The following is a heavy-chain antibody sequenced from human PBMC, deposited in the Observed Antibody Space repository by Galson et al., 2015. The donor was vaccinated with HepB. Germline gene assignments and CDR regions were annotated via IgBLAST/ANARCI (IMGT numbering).Heavy chain of an antibody. CDR1: GFNFSTYG. CDR2: ISYDGSSK. CDR3: VGLTFVY. Sequence: SLRLSCAASGFNFSTYGMHWVRQAPGKGLECVATISYDGSSKYYADSVKGRFTISRDNSENTVSLQMSSLRGDDTAVYYCVGLTFVYWGQGTLVTVSS. V-gene: IGHV3-30*03. J-gene: IGHJ4*02. D-gene: IGHD3-9*01.